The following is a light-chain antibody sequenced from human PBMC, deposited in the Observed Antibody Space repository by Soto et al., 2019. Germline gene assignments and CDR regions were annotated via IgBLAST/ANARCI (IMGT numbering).Light chain of an antibody. CDR3: QQRSSWPAT. Sequence: EIFLTQSPATRSWSPWEIASLSVMASQSVNNFLAWYQQKPGQAPRLLIFDASYRATGIPGRFSGSGSGTDFTLTISSLEPEDFAVYYCQQRSSWPATFGPGTKVDI. CDR1: QSVNNF. J-gene: IGKJ3*01. V-gene: IGKV3-11*01. CDR2: DAS.